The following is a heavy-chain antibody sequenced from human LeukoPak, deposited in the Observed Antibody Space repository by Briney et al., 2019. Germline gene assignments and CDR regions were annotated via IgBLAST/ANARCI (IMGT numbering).Heavy chain of an antibody. Sequence: SETLSLTCTVSGGSISSYYWSWIRQPPGKGLEWIGYIYYSGSTNYNPSLKSRVTISVDTSKNQFSLKLSSVTAADTAVYYCASLSASYGSGSYYSVFYMDVWGKGTTVTVSS. CDR1: GGSISSYY. CDR2: IYYSGST. V-gene: IGHV4-59*12. D-gene: IGHD3-10*01. CDR3: ASLSASYGSGSYYSVFYMDV. J-gene: IGHJ6*03.